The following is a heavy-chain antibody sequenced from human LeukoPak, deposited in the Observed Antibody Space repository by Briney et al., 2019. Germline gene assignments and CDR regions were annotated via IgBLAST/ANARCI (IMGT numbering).Heavy chain of an antibody. J-gene: IGHJ3*02. CDR3: ARDQDPGAFDI. V-gene: IGHV1-18*01. CDR2: ISAYNGNT. Sequence: ASVKVSCKASSYTLTNYGISWVRQAPGQGLEWMGWISAYNGNTNYAQNLQGRVTMTTDTSTNTTYMELRSLRSDDTAVYYCARDQDPGAFDIWGQGTMVTVSS. CDR1: SYTLTNYG.